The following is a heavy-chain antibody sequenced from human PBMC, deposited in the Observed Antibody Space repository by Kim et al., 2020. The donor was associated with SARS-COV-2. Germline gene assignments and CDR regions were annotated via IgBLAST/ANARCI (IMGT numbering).Heavy chain of an antibody. J-gene: IGHJ4*02. Sequence: GTTVYAASVKGRFTFSRDDSKSIAYLQMNSLKTEDTAVYYCTRRRDFFDYWGQGTLVTVSS. CDR2: GTT. V-gene: IGHV3-49*02. CDR3: TRRRDFFDY.